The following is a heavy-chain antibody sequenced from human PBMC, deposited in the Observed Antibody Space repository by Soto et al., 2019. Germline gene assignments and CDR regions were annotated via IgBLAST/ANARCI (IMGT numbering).Heavy chain of an antibody. Sequence: ASGKVSCKASGYTFTSYGISWVRQAPGQGLEWMGWISAYNGNTNYAQKLQGRVTMTTDTSTSTAYMELRSLRSDDTAVYYCARRGPGIAAAIPAYYSYSVMDFWGQATTLTFSS. J-gene: IGHJ6*02. V-gene: IGHV1-18*01. D-gene: IGHD6-13*01. CDR3: ARRGPGIAAAIPAYYSYSVMDF. CDR1: GYTFTSYG. CDR2: ISAYNGNT.